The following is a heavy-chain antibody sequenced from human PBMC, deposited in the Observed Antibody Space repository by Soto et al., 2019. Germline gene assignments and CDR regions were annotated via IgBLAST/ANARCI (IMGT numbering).Heavy chain of an antibody. CDR1: GFTFSSYA. D-gene: IGHD4-17*01. Sequence: ESGGGLVQPGGSLRLSCAASGFTFSSYAMSWVRQAPGKGLEWVSAISGSGGSTYYADSVKGRFTISRDNSKNTLYLQMNSLRAEDTAVYYCAKDLGDYGDYGGDYFDYWGQGTLVTVSS. V-gene: IGHV3-23*01. CDR2: ISGSGGST. CDR3: AKDLGDYGDYGGDYFDY. J-gene: IGHJ4*02.